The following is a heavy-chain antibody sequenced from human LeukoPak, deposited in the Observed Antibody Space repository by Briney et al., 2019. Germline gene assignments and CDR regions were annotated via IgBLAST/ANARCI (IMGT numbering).Heavy chain of an antibody. Sequence: SETLSLTCTVSGGSIRSQYWSWIRQPAGRGLEWLGRIYASGSTNYSPSLKNRVTMSLDTSRNQFSLKLFSVTAADTAVYFCARDVSSWPFFDSWGQGTQVTVSS. V-gene: IGHV4-4*07. CDR1: GGSIRSQY. D-gene: IGHD6-13*01. CDR3: ARDVSSWPFFDS. CDR2: IYASGST. J-gene: IGHJ4*02.